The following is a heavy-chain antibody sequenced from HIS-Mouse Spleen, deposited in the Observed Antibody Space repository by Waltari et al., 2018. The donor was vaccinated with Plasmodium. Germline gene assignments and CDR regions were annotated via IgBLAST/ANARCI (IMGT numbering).Heavy chain of an antibody. CDR2: RSYDGRNK. CDR1: GFTFSSYA. CDR3: AREGGYCSGGSCYSGQGFDI. D-gene: IGHD2-15*01. Sequence: QVQLVESGGGVVQPGRSLRLSCAASGFTFSSYAMHWVRQATGKGREWVAVRSYDGRNKYSADSVKGRFTISRDNSKNTLYLQMNSLRAEDTAVYYCAREGGYCSGGSCYSGQGFDIWGQGTMVTVSS. V-gene: IGHV3-30*01. J-gene: IGHJ3*02.